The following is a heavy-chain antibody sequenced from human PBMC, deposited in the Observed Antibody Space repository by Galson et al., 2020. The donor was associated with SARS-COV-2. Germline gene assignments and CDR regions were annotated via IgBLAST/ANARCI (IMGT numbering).Heavy chain of an antibody. V-gene: IGHV3-30*04. D-gene: IGHD1-26*01. CDR1: GFTFSSYA. CDR2: ISYDGSNK. J-gene: IGHJ3*02. CDR3: VRPESGSYYNAFDI. Sequence: GGSLRLSCAASGFTFSSYAMHWVRQAPGKGLEWVAVISYDGSNKYYADSVKGRFTISRDNSKNTLYLQMNSLRAEDTAVYYCVRPESGSYYNAFDIWGQGTMVTVSS.